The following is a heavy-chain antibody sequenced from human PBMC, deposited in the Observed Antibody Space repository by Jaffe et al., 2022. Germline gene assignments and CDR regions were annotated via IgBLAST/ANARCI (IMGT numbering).Heavy chain of an antibody. CDR2: INHSGST. CDR3: ARGSITMVRGVIRWFDP. CDR1: GGSFSGYY. V-gene: IGHV4-34*01. D-gene: IGHD3-10*01. Sequence: QVQLQQWGAGLLKPSETLSLTCAVYGGSFSGYYWSWIRQPPGKGLEWIGEINHSGSTNYNPSLKSRVTISVDTSKNQFSLKLSSVTAADTAVYYCARGSITMVRGVIRWFDPWGQGTLVTVSS. J-gene: IGHJ5*02.